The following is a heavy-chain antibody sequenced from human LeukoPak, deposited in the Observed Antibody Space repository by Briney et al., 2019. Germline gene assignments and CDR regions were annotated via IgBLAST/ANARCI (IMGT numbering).Heavy chain of an antibody. Sequence: GGSLRLSCAASGFTFSSYGMHWVRQAPGKGLEWVAVISYDGSNKYYADSVKGRFTISRDNSKNTLYLQMNSLRAEDTAVYYCAKGEATVTTMSAFDYWGQGTLVTVSS. V-gene: IGHV3-30*18. CDR2: ISYDGSNK. D-gene: IGHD4-17*01. CDR3: AKGEATVTTMSAFDY. CDR1: GFTFSSYG. J-gene: IGHJ4*02.